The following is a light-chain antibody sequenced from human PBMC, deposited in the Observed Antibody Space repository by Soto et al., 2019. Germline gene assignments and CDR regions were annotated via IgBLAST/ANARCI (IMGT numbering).Light chain of an antibody. J-gene: IGKJ4*01. V-gene: IGKV3-15*01. Sequence: EIVMTQSPVTLSVSPGERATLSCRASQSVSSNLAWYQQKPGQAPRLLIYGASTRATDIPARFSGSGSGTEFILTISSLQSEDFAVYYCQQYNKSPLTFSGGTKVEIK. CDR2: GAS. CDR1: QSVSSN. CDR3: QQYNKSPLT.